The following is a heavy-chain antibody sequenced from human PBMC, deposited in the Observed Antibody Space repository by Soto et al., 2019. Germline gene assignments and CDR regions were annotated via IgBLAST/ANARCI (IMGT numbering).Heavy chain of an antibody. J-gene: IGHJ6*01. D-gene: IGHD6-13*01. CDR2: INPNSGGT. CDR1: GFTFTGYY. Sequence: VQLVESGGGVVQPGRSLRLSCEASGFTFTGYYMHWVRQAPGQGLEWMGWINPNSGGTNYAQKFQGRVTMTRDTSISTAYMELSRLRSDDTAVYYCARDLGTAAAYGMDVW. CDR3: ARDLGTAAAYGMDV. V-gene: IGHV1-2*02.